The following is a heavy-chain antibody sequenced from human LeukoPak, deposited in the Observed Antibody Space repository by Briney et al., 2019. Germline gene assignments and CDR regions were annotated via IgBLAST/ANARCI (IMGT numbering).Heavy chain of an antibody. CDR1: GFTFSSYS. J-gene: IGHJ4*02. CDR3: ARDRAAWFGELDY. CDR2: ISSSSSTI. V-gene: IGHV3-48*04. D-gene: IGHD3-10*01. Sequence: GGSLRLSCAASGFTFSSYSMNWVRQAPGKGLEWVSYISSSSSTIYYADSAKGRFTISRDNAKNSLYLQMNSLRAEDTAVYYCARDRAAWFGELDYWGQGTLVTVSS.